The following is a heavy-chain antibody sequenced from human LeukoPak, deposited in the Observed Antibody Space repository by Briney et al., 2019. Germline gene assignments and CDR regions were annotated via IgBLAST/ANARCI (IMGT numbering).Heavy chain of an antibody. CDR2: ISGSGGST. D-gene: IGHD4-17*01. V-gene: IGHV3-23*01. Sequence: GGSLRLSCAASGFTFSSYAMSWVRQAPGKGLEWVSAISGSGGSTYYADSVKGRFTISRDNSKNTLYLQMNSLRAEDTAVYYCXXXATVTVRTHFDYWGQGTLVTVSS. CDR3: XXXATVTVRTHFDY. CDR1: GFTFSSYA. J-gene: IGHJ4*02.